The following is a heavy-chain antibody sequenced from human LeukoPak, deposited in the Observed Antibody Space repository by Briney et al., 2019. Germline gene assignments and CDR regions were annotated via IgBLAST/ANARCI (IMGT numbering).Heavy chain of an antibody. V-gene: IGHV3-23*01. CDR2: ISSSGGST. J-gene: IGHJ6*03. Sequence: GGSLRLSCAASGFTFNIYAMSWVRQAPGKGLEWVSGISSSGGSTYYADSVKGRFTISRDNSKNTLYLQMNSLRAEDTAVYYCAKDGGEYYDILTGYYPRLYYMDVWGKGTTVTISS. CDR3: AKDGGEYYDILTGYYPRLYYMDV. CDR1: GFTFNIYA. D-gene: IGHD3-9*01.